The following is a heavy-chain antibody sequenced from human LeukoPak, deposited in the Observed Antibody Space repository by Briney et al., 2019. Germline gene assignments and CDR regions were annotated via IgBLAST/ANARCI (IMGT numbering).Heavy chain of an antibody. CDR1: GGSISSYY. Sequence: SETLSLTCTVSGGSISSYYWSWIRQPPGKGLEWIGYIYYSGSTNYNPSLKSRVTISVDTSKNQFSLKLSSVTAADTAVYYCARLATPPHDAFDIWDQGTMVTVSS. V-gene: IGHV4-59*08. J-gene: IGHJ3*02. CDR3: ARLATPPHDAFDI. D-gene: IGHD1-26*01. CDR2: IYYSGST.